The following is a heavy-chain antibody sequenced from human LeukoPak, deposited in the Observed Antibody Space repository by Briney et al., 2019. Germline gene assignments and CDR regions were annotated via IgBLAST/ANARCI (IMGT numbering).Heavy chain of an antibody. D-gene: IGHD1-7*01. J-gene: IGHJ5*02. CDR2: IFHSGIT. Sequence: SETLSLTCTVSGYSISSGYYWGWIRQPPGKGLEWIGSIFHSGITYYNPSLKRRVTISLATSKNQFSLKLSSVTAADTAVYYCARGLGGRTGTTRFDPWGQGTLVTVSS. V-gene: IGHV4-38-2*02. CDR1: GYSISSGYY. CDR3: ARGLGGRTGTTRFDP.